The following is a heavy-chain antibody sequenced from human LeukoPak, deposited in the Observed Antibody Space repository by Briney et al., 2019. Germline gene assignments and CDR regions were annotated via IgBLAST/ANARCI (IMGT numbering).Heavy chain of an antibody. CDR3: ARRYSSRRRFDY. Sequence: SETLSLTCAVYGGSFSGYYWSWIRQPPGKGLEWIGEINHSGSTNYNPSLKSRVTISVDTSKNQFSLNLSSVTAADTAVYYCARRYSSRRRFDYWGQGTQVTVPS. V-gene: IGHV4-34*01. D-gene: IGHD6-13*01. CDR2: INHSGST. CDR1: GGSFSGYY. J-gene: IGHJ4*02.